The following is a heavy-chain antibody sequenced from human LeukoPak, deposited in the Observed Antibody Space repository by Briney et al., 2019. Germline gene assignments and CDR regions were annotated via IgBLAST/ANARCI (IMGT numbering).Heavy chain of an antibody. CDR3: ARRSYDGSGYYYVDY. D-gene: IGHD3-22*01. J-gene: IGHJ4*02. Sequence: PSETLSLTCTVSGGYISSSGYYWGWIRQPPGKGLEWIGSISSGGSTHYIPSLKSRVTISVDTSKNQFSLKLSSVTAADTAVYYCARRSYDGSGYYYVDYWGQGTLVTVSS. V-gene: IGHV4-39*01. CDR2: ISSGGST. CDR1: GGYISSSGYY.